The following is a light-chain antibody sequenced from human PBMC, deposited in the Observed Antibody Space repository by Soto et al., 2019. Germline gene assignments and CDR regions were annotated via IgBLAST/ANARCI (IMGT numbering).Light chain of an antibody. V-gene: IGKV3-20*01. CDR3: QVYGSSSKT. CDR1: QTVRNNY. J-gene: IGKJ1*01. CDR2: DAS. Sequence: EFVLTQSPGTLSLSPGERATLSCRASQTVRNNYLAWYQQKPGQAPRLLIYDASSRATGIPDRFSGGGSGTDFTLTISRLEPEDFAVYFCQVYGSSSKTFGQGTRVEIK.